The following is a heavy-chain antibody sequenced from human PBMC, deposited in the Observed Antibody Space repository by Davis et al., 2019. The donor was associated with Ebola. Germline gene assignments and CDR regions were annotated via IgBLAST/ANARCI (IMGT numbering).Heavy chain of an antibody. CDR2: VFYSGNT. CDR1: GGSISSANYY. CDR3: VSHPIGVDVYYFHGMDV. V-gene: IGHV4-39*01. J-gene: IGHJ6*02. Sequence: SETLSLTCTLSGGSISSANYYWGWIRQPPGKGLAWIGSVFYSGNTNYNSSLKSRVTMSVDTSQNQFSLRLNSVTAADTAVYYCVSHPIGVDVYYFHGMDVWGQGTTVTVSS. D-gene: IGHD5/OR15-5a*01.